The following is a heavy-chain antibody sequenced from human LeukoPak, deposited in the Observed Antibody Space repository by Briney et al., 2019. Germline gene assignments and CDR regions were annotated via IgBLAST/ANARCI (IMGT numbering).Heavy chain of an antibody. CDR1: GFTFITYS. CDR3: AREDDDWGPNTFDV. D-gene: IGHD7-27*01. CDR2: INSGSSYM. J-gene: IGHJ3*01. Sequence: PGGSLRLSCAASGFTFITYSMNWVRQAPGKGLEWVSYINSGSSYMYYPDSVKGRFTISRDNAKNSLYLQMDSLRDEDTAVYYCAREDDDWGPNTFDVWGQGTVVAVSS. V-gene: IGHV3-48*02.